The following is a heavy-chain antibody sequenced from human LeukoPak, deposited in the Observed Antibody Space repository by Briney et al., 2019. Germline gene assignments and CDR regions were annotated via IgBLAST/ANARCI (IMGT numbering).Heavy chain of an antibody. CDR2: ISYDGSNK. J-gene: IGHJ4*02. V-gene: IGHV3-30*04. Sequence: GGSLRLSCAASGFTFSSYAMHWVRQATGKGLEWVAVISYDGSNKYYADSVKGRFTISRDNSKNTLYLQMNSLRAEDTAVYYCARDLDDYVWGSYRLCYWGQGTLVTVSS. D-gene: IGHD3-16*02. CDR3: ARDLDDYVWGSYRLCY. CDR1: GFTFSSYA.